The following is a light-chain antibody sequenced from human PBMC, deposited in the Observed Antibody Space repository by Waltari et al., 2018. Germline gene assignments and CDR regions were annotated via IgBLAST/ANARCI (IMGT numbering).Light chain of an antibody. CDR3: QQYYNFPHT. CDR1: QGISSH. Sequence: VIWVTQSPSLPSASPGDRVTISCRVSQGISSHLAWYQQKPGKAPDLLIYDTSTLQSGVPSRFSGSGSGTDFTLTISSLQSEDFATYCCQQYYNFPHTFGQGTKLEI. J-gene: IGKJ2*01. CDR2: DTS. V-gene: IGKV1D-8*01.